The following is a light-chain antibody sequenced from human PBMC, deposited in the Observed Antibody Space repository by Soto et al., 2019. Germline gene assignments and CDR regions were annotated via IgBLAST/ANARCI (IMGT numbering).Light chain of an antibody. CDR2: GAS. J-gene: IGKJ1*01. CDR1: QSVSSSY. V-gene: IGKV3-20*01. CDR3: QQYGGSTGT. Sequence: EIVLTQSPGTLSLSPGERAILSCRFSQSVSSSYLAWYQQKPGQAPRLLIYGASSRATGIPDRFSGSGSGTDFTLTISRLEPEDFAVYYCQQYGGSTGTFGQGTKVDSK.